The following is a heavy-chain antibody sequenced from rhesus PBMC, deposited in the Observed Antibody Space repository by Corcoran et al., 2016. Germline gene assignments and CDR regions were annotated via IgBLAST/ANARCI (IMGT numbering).Heavy chain of an antibody. D-gene: IGHD1-26*01. J-gene: IGHJ1*01. CDR3: ARGEVPVGRTTEYFEF. V-gene: IGHV1-198*02. CDR2: SIPLVGIT. Sequence: QVQLVQSGAEVKKPGASVKVSCKASGFTFGSYSISWVRQAPGQGLEWMGVSIPLVGITNYAEKFQGRGTITADTSTSTAYMERSSLRSEDTAVYYCARGEVPVGRTTEYFEFWGQGALVTVSS. CDR1: GFTFGSYS.